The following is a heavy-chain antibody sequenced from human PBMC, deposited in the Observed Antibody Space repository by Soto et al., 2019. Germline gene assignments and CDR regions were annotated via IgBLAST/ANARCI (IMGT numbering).Heavy chain of an antibody. CDR2: IYYSGST. V-gene: IGHV4-59*08. J-gene: IGHJ5*02. CDR1: GGSISSYY. CDR3: ARHERALYNWFDP. Sequence: SETLSLTCTVSGGSISSYYWSWIRQPPGKGLEWIGYIYYSGSTNYNPSLKSRVTISVDTSKNQFSLKLSSVTAADTAVYYCARHERALYNWFDPWGQGTLVTVS.